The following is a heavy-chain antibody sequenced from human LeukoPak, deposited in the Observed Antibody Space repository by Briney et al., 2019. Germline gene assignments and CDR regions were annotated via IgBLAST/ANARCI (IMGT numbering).Heavy chain of an antibody. Sequence: SETLSLTCTVSGGSISSYYWSWIRQPAGKGLEWIGRIYTSESPTYNPSLKSRVTMSVDTSKNQFSLKLSSVTAADTAVYYCATSGATTVTTRGGSWFDPWGQGTLVTVSS. V-gene: IGHV4-4*07. CDR1: GGSISSYY. CDR2: IYTSESP. J-gene: IGHJ5*02. D-gene: IGHD4-17*01. CDR3: ATSGATTVTTRGGSWFDP.